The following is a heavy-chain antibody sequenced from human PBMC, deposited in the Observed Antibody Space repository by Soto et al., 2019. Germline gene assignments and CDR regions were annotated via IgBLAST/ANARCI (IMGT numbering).Heavy chain of an antibody. CDR1: GGSISSSSYY. CDR3: ASGGAAAGYYYGMAV. Sequence: SETLSLTCTVSGGSISSSSYYWGLIRQPPGKGLEWIGSIYYSGSTYYNPSLKSRVTISVDTSKNQFSLKLSSVTAADTAVYYCASGGAAAGYYYGMAVRGQGTTVTVSS. D-gene: IGHD6-13*01. CDR2: IYYSGST. J-gene: IGHJ6*02. V-gene: IGHV4-39*01.